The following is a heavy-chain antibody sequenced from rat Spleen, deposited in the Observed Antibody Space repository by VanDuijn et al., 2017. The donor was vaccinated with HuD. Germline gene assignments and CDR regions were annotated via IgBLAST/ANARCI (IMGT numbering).Heavy chain of an antibody. J-gene: IGHJ2*01. CDR3: ARRHYGYTDYFDY. CDR1: GFTFSDYA. D-gene: IGHD1-9*01. CDR2: ISYGDSYGHSST. V-gene: IGHV5-17*01. Sequence: EVQLVESDGGLVQPGRSLKLSCAASGFTFSDYAMAWVRQSPKKGLEWVATISYGDSYGHSSTYYRDSVKGRFTISRDNAKSTLSLQMDSLRSEDTATYYCARRHYGYTDYFDYWGQGVMVTVSS.